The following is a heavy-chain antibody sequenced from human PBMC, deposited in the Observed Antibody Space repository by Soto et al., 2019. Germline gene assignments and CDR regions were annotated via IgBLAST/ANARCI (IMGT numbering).Heavy chain of an antibody. D-gene: IGHD3-22*01. Sequence: QITLKESGPTLVKPTQTLTLTCTFSGFSLSTSGVGVGWIRQPPGKALEWLALIYWDDDKRYSPSLKSRLTITKDTSKNQVVLTMINMDPVDTATYYCAHAYYYDSSGYYVDYWAQGTLVTVSS. CDR2: IYWDDDK. CDR3: AHAYYYDSSGYYVDY. J-gene: IGHJ4*02. CDR1: GFSLSTSGVG. V-gene: IGHV2-5*02.